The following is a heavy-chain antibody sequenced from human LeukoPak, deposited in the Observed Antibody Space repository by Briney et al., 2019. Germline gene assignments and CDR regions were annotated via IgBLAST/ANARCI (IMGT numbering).Heavy chain of an antibody. CDR3: AFGDSSGYYYDSGSFDY. J-gene: IGHJ4*02. CDR2: INSDGSST. D-gene: IGHD3-22*01. Sequence: GGTLRLSCAASGFTFSSYGMSWVRQAPGKVLVWVSRINSDGSSTSYADSVKGRFTISRDNAKNTLYLQMNSLRAEDTAVYYCAFGDSSGYYYDSGSFDYWGQGTLVTVSS. CDR1: GFTFSSYG. V-gene: IGHV3-74*01.